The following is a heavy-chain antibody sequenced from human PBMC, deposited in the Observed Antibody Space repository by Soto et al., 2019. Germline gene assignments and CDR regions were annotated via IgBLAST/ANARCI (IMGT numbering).Heavy chain of an antibody. CDR1: GFAFTNYA. V-gene: IGHV3-23*01. CDR3: AIDLSYCSSTSCSCSFDY. D-gene: IGHD2-2*01. Sequence: GSLRLSCAASGFAFTNYALSWVRQAPGKGLEWVSSISGSSGGIYYADSVKGRFTISRDNAKNSLYLQMNSLRAEDTAVYYCAIDLSYCSSTSCSCSFDYWGQGTLVTVSS. J-gene: IGHJ4*02. CDR2: ISGSSGGI.